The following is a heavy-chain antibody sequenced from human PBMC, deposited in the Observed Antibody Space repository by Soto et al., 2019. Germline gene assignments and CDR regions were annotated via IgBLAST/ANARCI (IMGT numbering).Heavy chain of an antibody. CDR3: ARSGVTTIDY. CDR2: ISTSSNTI. CDR1: GFTFSSYT. Sequence: EVQLVESGGGLGQPGGSLRLSCAASGFTFSSYTMNWVRQAPGKGLEWDSYISTSSNTIYYADSVKGRFTISRDNAKNSLYLQMNSLRDEDTAMYYCARSGVTTIDYWGQGTLVIVSS. V-gene: IGHV3-48*02. J-gene: IGHJ4*02. D-gene: IGHD2-21*02.